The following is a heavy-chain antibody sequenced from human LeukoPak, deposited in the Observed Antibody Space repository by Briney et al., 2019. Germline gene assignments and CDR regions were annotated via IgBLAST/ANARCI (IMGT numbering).Heavy chain of an antibody. CDR2: ISGSGGST. CDR1: GFTFSSYA. D-gene: IGHD2-15*01. CDR3: AKDVLWCSGGSCYSRVAEYFQH. Sequence: GGSLRLSCAASGFTFSSYAMSWVRQAPGKGLEWVSAISGSGGSTYYADSVKGRFTISRDNSKNTLYLQMNSLRAEDTAVCYCAKDVLWCSGGSCYSRVAEYFQHWGQGTLVTVSS. J-gene: IGHJ1*01. V-gene: IGHV3-23*01.